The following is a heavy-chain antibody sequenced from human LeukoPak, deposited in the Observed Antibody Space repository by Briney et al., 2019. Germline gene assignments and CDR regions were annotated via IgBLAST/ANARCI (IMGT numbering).Heavy chain of an antibody. V-gene: IGHV4-59*05. Sequence: GSLRLSCAASGFTVSSNYMSWVRQAPGKGLEWIGSIYYSGSTYYNPSLKSRVTISVDTSKNQFSLKLSSVTAADTAVYYCAGPQVTPLDYWGQGTLVTVSS. CDR3: AGPQVTPLDY. CDR1: GFTVSSNY. J-gene: IGHJ4*02. CDR2: IYYSGST. D-gene: IGHD4-23*01.